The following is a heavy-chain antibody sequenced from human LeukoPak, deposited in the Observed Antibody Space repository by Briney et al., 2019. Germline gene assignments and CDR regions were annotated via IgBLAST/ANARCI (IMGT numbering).Heavy chain of an antibody. V-gene: IGHV4-61*10. D-gene: IGHD4-17*01. CDR3: ARGYKRATVTRNWFDP. CDR1: GGSISSGSYY. CDR2: IYYSGST. Sequence: PSETLSLTCTVPGGSISSGSYYWSWIRQPAGKGLEWIGYIYYSGSTYYNPSLKSRVTISVDTSKNQFSLKLSSVTAADTAVYYCARGYKRATVTRNWFDPWGQGTLVTVSS. J-gene: IGHJ5*02.